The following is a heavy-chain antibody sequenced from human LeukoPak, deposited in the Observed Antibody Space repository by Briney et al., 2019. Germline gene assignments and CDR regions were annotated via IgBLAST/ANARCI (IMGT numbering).Heavy chain of an antibody. J-gene: IGHJ5*02. CDR1: GGSISSGDYY. CDR2: IYYSGST. CDR3: ARDHGYSGPGSYFDP. Sequence: SQTLSLTCTVSGGSISSGDYYWSWIRQPPGKGLEWIGYIYYSGSTYYNPSLKSRVTISVDTSKNQFSLKLSSVTAADTAVYYCARDHGYSGPGSYFDPWGQGTLVTVSS. V-gene: IGHV4-30-4*01. D-gene: IGHD3-10*01.